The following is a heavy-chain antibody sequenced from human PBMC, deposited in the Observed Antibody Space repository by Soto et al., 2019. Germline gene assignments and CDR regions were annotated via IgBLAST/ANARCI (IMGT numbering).Heavy chain of an antibody. J-gene: IGHJ4*02. D-gene: IGHD5-18*01. CDR3: ATTAMTNFDY. CDR1: GGSISSSSYY. CDR2: IYYSGST. Sequence: QLQLQESGPGLVKPSETLSLTCTVSGGSISSSSYYWGWIRQPPGKGLEWIGSIYYSGSTYYNPSLKTRVTISVDTSKNQFSLKLSSVTAADTAVYYCATTAMTNFDYWGQGTLVTVSS. V-gene: IGHV4-39*01.